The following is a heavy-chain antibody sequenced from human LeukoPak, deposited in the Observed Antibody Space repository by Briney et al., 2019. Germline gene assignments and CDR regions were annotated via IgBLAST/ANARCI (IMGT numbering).Heavy chain of an antibody. J-gene: IGHJ4*02. CDR3: TNRAVAGSSTPFFDY. CDR2: INSDGSST. D-gene: IGHD6-19*01. CDR1: GFTFSRYW. V-gene: IGHV3-74*01. Sequence: GGSLRLSCAVSGFTFSRYWMHWVRQAPGKGLVWVSHINSDGSSTSCADSVKGRFTISRDNAKNTLYLQMNSLRAEDTALYYCTNRAVAGSSTPFFDYWGQGTLVTVSS.